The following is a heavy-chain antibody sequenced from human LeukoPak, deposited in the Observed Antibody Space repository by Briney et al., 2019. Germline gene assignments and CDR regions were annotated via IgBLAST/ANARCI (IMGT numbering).Heavy chain of an antibody. CDR3: AKDMGIAARPNWFDP. J-gene: IGHJ5*02. CDR2: ISSSSSYI. Sequence: PGGSLRLSCAASGFTFSSYSMNWVRQAPGKGLEWVSSISSSSSYIYYADSVKGRFTISRDNSKNTLYLQMNSLRAEDTAVYYCAKDMGIAARPNWFDPWGQGTLVTVSS. CDR1: GFTFSSYS. V-gene: IGHV3-21*04. D-gene: IGHD6-6*01.